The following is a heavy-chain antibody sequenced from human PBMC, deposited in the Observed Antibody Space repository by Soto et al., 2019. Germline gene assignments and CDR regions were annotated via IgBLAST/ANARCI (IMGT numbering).Heavy chain of an antibody. D-gene: IGHD6-13*01. CDR3: ARRHSSSSAFDP. CDR1: GYRFTSYW. V-gene: IGHV5-10-1*01. Sequence: GESLKISCKGSGYRFTSYWINWVRQIPGKGLEWMGRIDPSDSYTNYSPSFQGHVTISADKSISTAYLQWSSLKASDTAMYYCARRHSSSSAFDPWGQGTLVTVSS. J-gene: IGHJ5*02. CDR2: IDPSDSYT.